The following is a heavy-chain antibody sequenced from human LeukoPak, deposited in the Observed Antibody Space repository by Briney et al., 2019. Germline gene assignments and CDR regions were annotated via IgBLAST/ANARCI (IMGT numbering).Heavy chain of an antibody. CDR3: ARDQPYMDV. CDR2: IYHSGNT. Sequence: SETLSLTCTVSGYSISSGYYWGWIRQPPGKGLEWIGSIYHSGNTYYNPSLKSRVTLSVDTSKNQFSLKLNSVTAADTAVYYCARDQPYMDVWGKGTTVTVSS. J-gene: IGHJ6*03. CDR1: GYSISSGYY. V-gene: IGHV4-38-2*02.